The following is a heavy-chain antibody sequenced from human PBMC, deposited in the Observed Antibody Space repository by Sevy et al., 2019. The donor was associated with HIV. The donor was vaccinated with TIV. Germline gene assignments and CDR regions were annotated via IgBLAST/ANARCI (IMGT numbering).Heavy chain of an antibody. Sequence: ASVKVSCKASGYTFTSYGISWVRQAPGQGLEWMGWISAYNGNTNYAQKLQGRVTMTTDTSTSTAYMELRSLRSDDTAVYYCAREGARLTYYYYGMDVWGQGTTVTVSS. D-gene: IGHD6-6*01. CDR2: ISAYNGNT. J-gene: IGHJ6*02. V-gene: IGHV1-18*01. CDR1: GYTFTSYG. CDR3: AREGARLTYYYYGMDV.